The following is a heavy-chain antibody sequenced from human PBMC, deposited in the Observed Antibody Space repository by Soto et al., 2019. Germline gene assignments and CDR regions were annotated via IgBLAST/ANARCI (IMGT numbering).Heavy chain of an antibody. CDR3: ARETYYDFWSGPYYGMDV. CDR2: ISYDGSNK. Sequence: PGGSLRLSCAASGFTFSSYAMHWVRQAPGKGLEWVAVISYDGSNKYYADSVKGRFTISRDNSKSTLYLQMNSLRAEDTAVYYCARETYYDFWSGPYYGMDVWGQGTTVTVSS. V-gene: IGHV3-30-3*01. J-gene: IGHJ6*02. D-gene: IGHD3-3*01. CDR1: GFTFSSYA.